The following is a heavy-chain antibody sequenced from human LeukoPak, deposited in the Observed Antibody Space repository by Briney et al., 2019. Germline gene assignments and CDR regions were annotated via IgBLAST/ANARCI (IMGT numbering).Heavy chain of an antibody. V-gene: IGHV3-33*06. CDR3: AKDKDTPATAQPQRGYFEY. Sequence: GSSLRLSCAASGFPFSGSGMHWVRQAPGKGLEWVAVIWYDGSHQYYADSVKGRFTISRDNSKNTLDLQMNSLRVEDTAVYFCAKDKDTPATAQPQRGYFEYWGQGTLVTVSS. J-gene: IGHJ4*02. CDR2: IWYDGSHQ. CDR1: GFPFSGSG. D-gene: IGHD2-15*01.